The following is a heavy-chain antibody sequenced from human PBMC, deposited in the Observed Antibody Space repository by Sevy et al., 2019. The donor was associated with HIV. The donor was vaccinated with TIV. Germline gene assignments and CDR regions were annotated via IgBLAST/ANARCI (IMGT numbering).Heavy chain of an antibody. J-gene: IGHJ6*02. CDR1: GFTFSSYA. V-gene: IGHV3-30*04. Sequence: GGSLRLSCAASGFTFSSYAMHWVRQAPGKGLEWVAVISYDGSNKYYADSVKGRFTISRDNSKNTLYLQMNSLRAEDTAVYYCARGHHYVWGSYVNYYYGMDVWGQGTTVTVSS. CDR2: ISYDGSNK. CDR3: ARGHHYVWGSYVNYYYGMDV. D-gene: IGHD3-16*01.